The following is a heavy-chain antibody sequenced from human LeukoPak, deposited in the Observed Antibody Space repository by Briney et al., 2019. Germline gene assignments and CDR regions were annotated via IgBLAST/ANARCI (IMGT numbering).Heavy chain of an antibody. CDR1: GFNFDDYN. CDR2: ISSGTDYI. J-gene: IGHJ4*02. V-gene: IGHV3-21*01. Sequence: GGSLRLSCAASGFNFDDYNMNWVRQAPGKGLEWVSSISSGTDYIFAADSVKGRLTISKDSARNSLSLQMNSLRADDTAVYYCARSAGGNYFDYWDQGTLVTVSS. CDR3: ARSAGGNYFDY. D-gene: IGHD2-8*02.